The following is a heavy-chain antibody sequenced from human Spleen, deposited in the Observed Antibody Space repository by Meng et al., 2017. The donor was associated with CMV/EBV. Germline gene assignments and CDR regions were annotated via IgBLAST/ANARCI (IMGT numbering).Heavy chain of an antibody. V-gene: IGHV3-23*03. Sequence: CTSSGFICSVYATARGRQPRGRGLEWIAIYYSGTGGTKYADSVNGRFTISRDHSTDTVHLQMNSLRAEDTAVYFCARANAWPNWFDLWGQGTLVTVSS. CDR2: YYSGTGGT. D-gene: IGHD2-2*01. J-gene: IGHJ5*02. CDR3: ARANAWPNWFDL. CDR1: GFICSVYA.